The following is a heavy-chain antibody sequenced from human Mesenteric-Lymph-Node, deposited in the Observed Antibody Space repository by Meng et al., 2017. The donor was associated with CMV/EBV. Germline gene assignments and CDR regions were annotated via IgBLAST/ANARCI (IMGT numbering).Heavy chain of an antibody. CDR3: ARAEGDGYPLDY. CDR1: GFTFSSYR. J-gene: IGHJ4*02. Sequence: CADSGFTFSSYRMNWVRQAPGKGLEWVSSISSSSSYIYYADSVKGRFTISRDNAKNSLYLQMNSLRAEDTAVYYCARAEGDGYPLDYWGQGTLVTVSS. CDR2: ISSSSSYI. D-gene: IGHD5-24*01. V-gene: IGHV3-21*01.